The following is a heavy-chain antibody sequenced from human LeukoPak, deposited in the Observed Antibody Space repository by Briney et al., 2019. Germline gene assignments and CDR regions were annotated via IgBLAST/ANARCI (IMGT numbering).Heavy chain of an antibody. Sequence: PSETLSLTCTVSGGSISSYYWGWIRQPPGKGLEWCGSIYYSGSTYYNPSLKSRVTISVDTSKNQFSLKLSSVTAADPAVYYCARQIRGYSYGFDAFDIWGQGTMVTVSS. CDR3: ARQIRGYSYGFDAFDI. D-gene: IGHD5-18*01. J-gene: IGHJ3*02. CDR1: GGSISSYY. CDR2: IYYSGST. V-gene: IGHV4-39*01.